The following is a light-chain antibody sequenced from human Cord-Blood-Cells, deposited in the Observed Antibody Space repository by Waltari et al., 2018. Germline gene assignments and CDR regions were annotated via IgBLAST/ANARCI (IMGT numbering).Light chain of an antibody. V-gene: IGKV2-28*01. CDR2: LGS. J-gene: IGKJ2*01. CDR1: QSLLHSNGYNY. Sequence: DIVMTQSPLSLPVTPAEPASISCRSSQSLLHSNGYNYFDWYLQKPGQSPQLLIYLGSMRASGVHDRFSGSGSGTDFTLKISRVEAEDVGVYYCMQALQTYTFGQGTKLEIK. CDR3: MQALQTYT.